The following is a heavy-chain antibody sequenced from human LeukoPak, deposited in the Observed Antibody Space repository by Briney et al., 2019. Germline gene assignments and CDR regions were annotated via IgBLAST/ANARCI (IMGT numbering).Heavy chain of an antibody. Sequence: GGSLRLSCAAPGFTFSTYAMSWVPPAPGTGPECVSAISGGGGRTYYADSVKGRFTISRDNSKNTLYLQMNSLRAEDTSIYFCAKALEQETVIALDSWGQGTLVSVSS. V-gene: IGHV3-23*01. CDR2: ISGGGGRT. CDR1: GFTFSTYA. CDR3: AKALEQETVIALDS. D-gene: IGHD6-13*01. J-gene: IGHJ4*02.